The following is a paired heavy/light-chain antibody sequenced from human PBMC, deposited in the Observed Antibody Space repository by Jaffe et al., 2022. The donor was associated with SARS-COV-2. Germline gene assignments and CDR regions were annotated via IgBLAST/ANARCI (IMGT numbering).Heavy chain of an antibody. Sequence: QVQLQESGPGLVKPSETLSLTCTVSGDSLSSYYWSWLRQSPGKGLEWIGYIDDSGRTNYNPSLKSRVTISVDTSKNQFSLKLTSVTAADTAVYYCAREVSVRNFEYWGQGTLVTVSS. V-gene: IGHV4-59*01. CDR2: IDDSGRT. J-gene: IGHJ4*02. CDR3: AREVSVRNFEY. CDR1: GDSLSSYY. D-gene: IGHD3-10*01.
Light chain of an antibody. CDR3: HQYSSYPYT. V-gene: IGKV1-16*02. CDR1: QGIGNY. J-gene: IGKJ2*01. CDR2: AAS. Sequence: DIQMTQSPSSLSASVGDRVTITCRASQGIGNYLAWFQQKPGKAPKSLIYAASSLRSGVPSKFSGSGFGTDFSLTISSLQPEDFATYYCHQYSSYPYTFGQGTKLEI.